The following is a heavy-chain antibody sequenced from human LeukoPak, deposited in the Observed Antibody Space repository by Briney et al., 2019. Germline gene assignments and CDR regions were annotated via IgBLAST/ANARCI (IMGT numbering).Heavy chain of an antibody. CDR2: ISYDGSNK. CDR1: GFTFSSYA. D-gene: IGHD3-3*01. J-gene: IGHJ6*02. V-gene: IGHV3-30*04. CDR3: ARARFLEWLLYGYGMDV. Sequence: GGSLRLSCAASGFTFSSYAMHWVRQAPGKGLEWVAVISYDGSNKYYADSVKGRFTISRDNSKNTLYLRMNSLRAEDTAVYYCARARFLEWLLYGYGMDVWGQGTTVTVSS.